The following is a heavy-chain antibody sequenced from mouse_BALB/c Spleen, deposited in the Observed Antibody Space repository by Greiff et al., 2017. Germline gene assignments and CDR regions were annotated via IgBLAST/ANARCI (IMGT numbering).Heavy chain of an antibody. CDR3: ARDLDGYYPFDY. Sequence: EVQRVESGGGLVQPGGSPRLSCATSGFTFSDFYMEWVRQPPGKRLEWIAASRNKANDYTTEYSASVKGRFIVSRDTSQSILYLQMNALRAEDTAIYYCARDLDGYYPFDYWGQGTTLTVSS. D-gene: IGHD2-3*01. CDR2: SRNKANDYTT. CDR1: GFTFSDFY. J-gene: IGHJ2*01. V-gene: IGHV7-1*02.